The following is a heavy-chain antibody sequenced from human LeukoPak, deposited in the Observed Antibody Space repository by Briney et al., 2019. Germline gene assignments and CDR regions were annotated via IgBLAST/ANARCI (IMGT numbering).Heavy chain of an antibody. D-gene: IGHD3-10*01. Sequence: GRSLRLSCAASGFTFDDYAMHWVRQAPGKGLEWVSGISWDSGSIGYADSVKGRFTIPRDNAKNSLYLQMNSLRAEDTALYYCAKAVWLTMVRGHFDYWGQGTLVTVSS. CDR1: GFTFDDYA. J-gene: IGHJ4*02. CDR3: AKAVWLTMVRGHFDY. CDR2: ISWDSGSI. V-gene: IGHV3-9*01.